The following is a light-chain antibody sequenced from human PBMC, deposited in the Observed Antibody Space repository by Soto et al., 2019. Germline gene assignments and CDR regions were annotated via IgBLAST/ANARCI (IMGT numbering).Light chain of an antibody. CDR1: QSVRDN. CDR3: QPYTFWPHT. CDR2: RAS. Sequence: EILLAQSPATLAVSPGEGATLSCRASQSVRDNLAWYQQKPGQAPRLLIYRASTRATGVPARFSGSGSGTDFSLTISSLQSEDVSVYFCQPYTFWPHTFGQGTKLEIK. J-gene: IGKJ2*01. V-gene: IGKV3-15*01.